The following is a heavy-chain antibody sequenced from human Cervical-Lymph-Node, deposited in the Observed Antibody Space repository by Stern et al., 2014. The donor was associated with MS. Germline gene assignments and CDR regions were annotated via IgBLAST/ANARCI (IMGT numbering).Heavy chain of an antibody. CDR1: GYTFTSYA. Sequence: VQLLESGAEVKKPGASVKVSCKASGYTFTSYAMHWVRQAPGQRLEWMGWINAGNGNTKYSQKFQGRVTITRDTSASTAYMELSSLRSEDTAVYYCARVAYYYDSSGYYFFDYWGQGTLVTVSS. J-gene: IGHJ4*02. D-gene: IGHD3-22*01. CDR3: ARVAYYYDSSGYYFFDY. CDR2: INAGNGNT. V-gene: IGHV1-3*01.